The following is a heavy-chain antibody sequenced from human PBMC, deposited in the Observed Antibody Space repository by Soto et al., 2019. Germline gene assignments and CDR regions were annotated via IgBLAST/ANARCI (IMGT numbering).Heavy chain of an antibody. V-gene: IGHV3-23*01. CDR3: ARRAFGSSRSFDI. CDR2: ISDGGDLT. CDR1: GFAFSSHP. D-gene: IGHD6-6*01. Sequence: PGGSLRLSCTGSGFAFSSHPMSWVRQAPERGLEWVSGISDGGDLTYNADSARGRFTISRDNSKNTLFLQMNSLRVEDTAVYYCARRAFGSSRSFDIWGQGTMVTVSS. J-gene: IGHJ3*02.